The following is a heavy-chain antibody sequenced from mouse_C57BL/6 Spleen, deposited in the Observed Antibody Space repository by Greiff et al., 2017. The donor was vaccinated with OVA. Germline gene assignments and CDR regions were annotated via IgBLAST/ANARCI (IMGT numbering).Heavy chain of an antibody. V-gene: IGHV1-55*01. Sequence: QVQLKESGAELVKPGASVKMSCKASGYTFTSYWITWVKQRPGQGLEWIGDIYPGSGSTNYNEKFKSKATLTVDTSSSTAYMQLSSLTSEDSAVYYCANMETGRAMDYWGQGTSVTVSS. CDR1: GYTFTSYW. J-gene: IGHJ4*01. D-gene: IGHD4-1*01. CDR3: ANMETGRAMDY. CDR2: IYPGSGST.